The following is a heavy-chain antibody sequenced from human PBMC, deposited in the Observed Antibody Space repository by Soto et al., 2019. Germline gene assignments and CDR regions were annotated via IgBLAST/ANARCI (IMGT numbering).Heavy chain of an antibody. J-gene: IGHJ6*02. CDR3: AREGYYDFWSGRLPSSYYGMDV. CDR1: GFTFSSYS. Sequence: GGSLRLSCAASGFTFSSYSMNWVRQAPGKGLEWVSSISSSSSYIYYADSVKGRFTISRDNAKNSLYLQMNSLRAEDTAVYYCAREGYYDFWSGRLPSSYYGMDVWGQGTTVTVSS. D-gene: IGHD3-3*01. V-gene: IGHV3-21*01. CDR2: ISSSSSYI.